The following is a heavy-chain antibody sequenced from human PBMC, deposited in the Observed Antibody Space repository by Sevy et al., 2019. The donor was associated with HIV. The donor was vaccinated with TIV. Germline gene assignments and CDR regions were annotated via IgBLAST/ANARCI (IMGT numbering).Heavy chain of an antibody. V-gene: IGHV3-7*01. Sequence: GGSLRLSCAASRFTFSDYWMTWVRQSPGKGLEWVANIRQDGTEKYYVDSVKGRFTISRDNAKNSLYLQMNSLRVEDTALYYCVRNRPFRYHSSGLDVWGKGTPVTVSS. D-gene: IGHD1-26*01. CDR2: IRQDGTEK. CDR1: RFTFSDYW. J-gene: IGHJ6*04. CDR3: VRNRPFRYHSSGLDV.